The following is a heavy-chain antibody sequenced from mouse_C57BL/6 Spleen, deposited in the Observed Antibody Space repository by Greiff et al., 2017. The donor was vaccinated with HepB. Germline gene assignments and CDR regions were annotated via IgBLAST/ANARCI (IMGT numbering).Heavy chain of an antibody. Sequence: EVKLMESGPELVKPGDSVKISCKASGYSFTGYFMNWVMQSHGKSLEWIGRINPYNGDTFYNQKFKGKATLTVDKSSSTAHMELRSLTSEDSAVYYCARDGDYDSPWFAYWGQGTLVTVSA. V-gene: IGHV1-20*01. D-gene: IGHD2-4*01. CDR2: INPYNGDT. J-gene: IGHJ3*01. CDR1: GYSFTGYF. CDR3: ARDGDYDSPWFAY.